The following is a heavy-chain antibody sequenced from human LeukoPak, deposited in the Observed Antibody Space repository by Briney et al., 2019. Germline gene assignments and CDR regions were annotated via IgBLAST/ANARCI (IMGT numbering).Heavy chain of an antibody. Sequence: PSETLSLTCTVSGGSISSSSYYWGWIRQPPGKGLEWIGSIYYSGSTYYNPSLKSRVTISVDTSKNQFSLKLSSVTAADTAVYYCARATIVATTNWFDPWGQGTLVTVSS. J-gene: IGHJ5*02. V-gene: IGHV4-39*07. CDR2: IYYSGST. CDR1: GGSISSSSYY. CDR3: ARATIVATTNWFDP. D-gene: IGHD5-12*01.